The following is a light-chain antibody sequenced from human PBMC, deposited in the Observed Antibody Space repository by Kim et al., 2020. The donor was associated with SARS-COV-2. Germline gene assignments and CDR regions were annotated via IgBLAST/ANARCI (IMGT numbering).Light chain of an antibody. CDR1: SLRSYY. Sequence: SSELTQDPAVSVALRQTVKITCQGDSLRSYYASWYQQKPGQATVLVISGKNNRPAGIPDRFSGSSSGHTASLTLTCAQPAVEADFYCNPRVSRGTHLVFC. CDR3: NPRVSRGTHLV. CDR2: GKN. V-gene: IGLV3-19*01. J-gene: IGLJ3*02.